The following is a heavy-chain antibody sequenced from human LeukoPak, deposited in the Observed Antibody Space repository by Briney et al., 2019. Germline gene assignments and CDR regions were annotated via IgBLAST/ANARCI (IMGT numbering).Heavy chain of an antibody. CDR3: ASEVGYCSGGSCYYFDY. CDR2: IYYSGST. J-gene: IGHJ4*02. CDR1: GGSISSGGYY. D-gene: IGHD2-15*01. V-gene: IGHV4-31*03. Sequence: SETLSLTCTVSGGSISSGGYYWSWIRQHPGKGLEWIGYIYYSGSTYYNPSLKSRVTISVDTSKNQFSLKLSSVTAADTAVYYCASEVGYCSGGSCYYFDYWGQGTLVTVSS.